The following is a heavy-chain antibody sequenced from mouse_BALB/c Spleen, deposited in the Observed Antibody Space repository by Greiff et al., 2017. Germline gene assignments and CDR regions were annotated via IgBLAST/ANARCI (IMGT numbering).Heavy chain of an antibody. J-gene: IGHJ4*01. CDR2: IDTSDSYT. D-gene: IGHD1-1*01. Sequence: QVQLKQPGAELVMPGASVKMSCKASGYTFTDYWMHWVKQRPGQGLEWIGAIDTSDSYTSYNQKFKGKATLTVDESSSTAYMQLSSLTSEDSAVYYCARRGVYYGSSYAYYAMDYWGQGTSVTVSS. V-gene: IGHV1-69*01. CDR1: GYTFTDYW. CDR3: ARRGVYYGSSYAYYAMDY.